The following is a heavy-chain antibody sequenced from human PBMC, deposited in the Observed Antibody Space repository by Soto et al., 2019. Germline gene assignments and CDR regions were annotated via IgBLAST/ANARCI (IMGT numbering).Heavy chain of an antibody. CDR3: ARDRASWDSYGYNWFDP. V-gene: IGHV4-59*01. CDR2: IYYSGST. D-gene: IGHD5-18*01. Sequence: SATLSLTCTVSGGSISSYYWSWIRQPPGKGLEWIGYIYYSGSTNYNPSLKSRVTISVDTSKNQFSLKLSSVTAADTAVYYCARDRASWDSYGYNWFDPWGQGTLVTV. CDR1: GGSISSYY. J-gene: IGHJ5*02.